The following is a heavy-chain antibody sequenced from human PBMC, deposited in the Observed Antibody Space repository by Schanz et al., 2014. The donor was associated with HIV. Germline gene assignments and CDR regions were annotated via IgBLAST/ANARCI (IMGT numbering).Heavy chain of an antibody. CDR2: INPNSGDT. CDR3: ARDKKSGTYDGGFDS. Sequence: QVQLVQSGAEVKKPGASVKVSCKASGYTFTNYFIHWVRQAPGQGLEWMGWINPNSGDTDYAQKFQGRVTMTRDTSTSTAYMALSRLRSDDTTVYYCARDKKSGTYDGGFDSWGQGTLVTVSS. J-gene: IGHJ5*01. V-gene: IGHV1-2*02. D-gene: IGHD1-26*01. CDR1: GYTFTNYF.